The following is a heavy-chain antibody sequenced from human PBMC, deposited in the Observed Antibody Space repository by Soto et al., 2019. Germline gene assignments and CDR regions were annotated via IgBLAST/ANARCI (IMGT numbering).Heavy chain of an antibody. V-gene: IGHV3-23*01. CDR3: AKDLKGGYYGSGSYYNNFDY. CDR2: ISGSGGST. CDR1: GFTFSSYA. D-gene: IGHD3-10*01. J-gene: IGHJ4*02. Sequence: VQLLESGGGLVQPGGSLRLSCAASGFTFSSYAMSWVRQAPGKGLEWVSAISGSGGSTYYADSVKGRFTISRDNSKNTLYLQMNSLRAEYTAVYYCAKDLKGGYYGSGSYYNNFDYWGQGTLVTVSS.